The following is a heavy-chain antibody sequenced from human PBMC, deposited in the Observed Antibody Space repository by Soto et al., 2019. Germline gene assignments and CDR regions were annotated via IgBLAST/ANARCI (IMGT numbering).Heavy chain of an antibody. J-gene: IGHJ5*02. CDR1: GFTFSSYS. D-gene: IGHD3-10*01. V-gene: IGHV3-48*02. Sequence: GGSLRLSCAASGFTFSSYSMNWVRQAPGKGLEWVSYISSSSSTIYYADSVKGRFTISRDNAKNSLYLKMNSLRDEDTAVYYCARVLKLGWFDPWGQGTLVTVSS. CDR2: ISSSSSTI. CDR3: ARVLKLGWFDP.